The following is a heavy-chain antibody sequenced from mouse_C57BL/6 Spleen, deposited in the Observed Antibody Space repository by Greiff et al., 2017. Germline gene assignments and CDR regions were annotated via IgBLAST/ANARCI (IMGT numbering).Heavy chain of an antibody. CDR1: GYTFTSYW. CDR3: ARSSEWYAMDY. J-gene: IGHJ4*01. CDR2: IDPSDSET. D-gene: IGHD6-1*01. Sequence: QVQLQQPGAELVRPGSSVKLSCKASGYTFTSYWMHWVKQRPIQGLEWIGNIDPSDSETHYNQKFKDKATLTVDKSSSTAYMQLSSLTSEDSAVYYCARSSEWYAMDYWGQGTSVTVSS. V-gene: IGHV1-52*01.